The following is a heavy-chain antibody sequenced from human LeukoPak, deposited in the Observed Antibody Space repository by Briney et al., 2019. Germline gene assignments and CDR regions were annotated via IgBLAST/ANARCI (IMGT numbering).Heavy chain of an antibody. V-gene: IGHV4-59*12. J-gene: IGHJ4*02. Sequence: SETLSLTCTVSGGSISSYYWSWIRQPPGKGLEWIGYIYYSGSTNYNPSPKSRVTISVDTSKNQFSLKLSSVTAADTAVYYCARDKYYYDSSGYYYFDYWGQGTLVTVSS. D-gene: IGHD3-22*01. CDR3: ARDKYYYDSSGYYYFDY. CDR1: GGSISSYY. CDR2: IYYSGST.